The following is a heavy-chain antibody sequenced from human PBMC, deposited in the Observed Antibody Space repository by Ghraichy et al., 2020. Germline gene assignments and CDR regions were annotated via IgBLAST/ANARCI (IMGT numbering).Heavy chain of an antibody. J-gene: IGHJ4*02. Sequence: GGSLRLSCAASGFTFSKYSINWVRHGTEKGLEWVSAVTAGGATYYKDSVKGRFTISRDNSKNTLYLQMNSLRAEDTAIYFCAKDLTPDGRWDIDYWGQGTLVTVSS. D-gene: IGHD6-13*01. CDR1: GFTFSKYS. V-gene: IGHV3-23*01. CDR3: AKDLTPDGRWDIDY. CDR2: VTAGGAT.